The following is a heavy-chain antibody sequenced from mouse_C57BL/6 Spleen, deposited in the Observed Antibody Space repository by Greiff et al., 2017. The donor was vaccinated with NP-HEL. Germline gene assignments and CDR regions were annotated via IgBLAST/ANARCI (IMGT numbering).Heavy chain of an antibody. J-gene: IGHJ4*01. CDR3: ARSGYYGSSSLAMDY. V-gene: IGHV1-82*01. Sequence: QVQLQQSGPELVKPGASVKISCKASGYAFSSSWMNWVKQRPGKGLEWIGRIYPGDGDTNYNGKFKGKATLTADKSSSTAYMQLSILTSEDSAVYFCARSGYYGSSSLAMDYWGQGTSVTVSS. CDR1: GYAFSSSW. CDR2: IYPGDGDT. D-gene: IGHD1-1*01.